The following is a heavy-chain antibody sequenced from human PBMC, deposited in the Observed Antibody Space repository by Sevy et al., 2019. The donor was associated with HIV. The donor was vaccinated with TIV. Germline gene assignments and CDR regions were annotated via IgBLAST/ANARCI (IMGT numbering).Heavy chain of an antibody. CDR3: ARDAVTGRGGYFDY. Sequence: GGCLRLSCAASGFTFSSYAMHWVRQAPGKGLEWVAVISYDGSNKYYTDAVKGRFTISRDNSKNTLYLQMNSLRAEDTAVYYCARDAVTGRGGYFDYWGQGTLVTVSS. CDR1: GFTFSSYA. CDR2: ISYDGSNK. V-gene: IGHV3-30-3*01. D-gene: IGHD6-19*01. J-gene: IGHJ4*02.